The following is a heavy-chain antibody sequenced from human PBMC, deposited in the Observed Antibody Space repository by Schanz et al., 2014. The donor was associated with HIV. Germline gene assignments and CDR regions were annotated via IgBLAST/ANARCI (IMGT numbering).Heavy chain of an antibody. Sequence: EVQLVEFGGGLVQPGGSLRLSCEASGFTFSSYWMYWVRQGPGKGLTWVSYITPDGSVTYADSVKGRFTISRDISKNTLYLQMNSLRAEDTAVYYCAKTIIPTDWAPYTYSLDYWGQGTLVTVSS. CDR2: ITPDGSVT. CDR1: GFTFSSYW. V-gene: IGHV3-74*01. D-gene: IGHD3-16*01. J-gene: IGHJ4*02. CDR3: AKTIIPTDWAPYTYSLDY.